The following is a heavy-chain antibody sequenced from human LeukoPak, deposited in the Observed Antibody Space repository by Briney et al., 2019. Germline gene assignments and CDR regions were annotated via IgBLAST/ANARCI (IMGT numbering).Heavy chain of an antibody. Sequence: GGSLRLSCAASGFTFDDYAVHWVRQAPGKGLEWVSGISWNSGSIGYADSVKGRFTISRDNAKNSLYLQMNSLRAEDTALYYCAKALDYSNGDYWGQGTLVTVSS. CDR1: GFTFDDYA. CDR2: ISWNSGSI. CDR3: AKALDYSNGDY. V-gene: IGHV3-9*01. D-gene: IGHD4-4*01. J-gene: IGHJ4*02.